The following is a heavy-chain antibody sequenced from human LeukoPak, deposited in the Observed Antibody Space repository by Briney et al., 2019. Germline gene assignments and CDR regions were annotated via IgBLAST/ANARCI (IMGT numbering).Heavy chain of an antibody. CDR2: INAGNGNT. CDR3: ARDSLALKSPTSYFDY. CDR1: GYTFTSYA. V-gene: IGHV1-3*01. Sequence: ASVKVSCKASGYTFTSYAMHWVRQAPGQRLEWMGWINAGNGNTKYSQKFQGRVTITRDTSASTAYMELSSLRSEDTAVYYCARDSLALKSPTSYFDYWGQGTLVTVSS. J-gene: IGHJ4*02. D-gene: IGHD3-3*02.